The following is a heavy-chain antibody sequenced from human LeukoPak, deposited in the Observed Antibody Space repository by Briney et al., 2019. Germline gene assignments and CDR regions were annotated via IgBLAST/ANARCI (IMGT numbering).Heavy chain of an antibody. CDR3: AREYGDFDY. J-gene: IGHJ4*02. Sequence: SETLSLTCTVCGGSISNDYWSWIRQTAGKGLEWIGRIYCRGTTHYNPSLTSPVTMSVDTSKHPFSLKLNSVTAAAPAVYYCAREYGDFDYWGQGTLVTVSS. CDR1: GGSISNDY. V-gene: IGHV4-4*07. D-gene: IGHD4-17*01. CDR2: IYCRGTT.